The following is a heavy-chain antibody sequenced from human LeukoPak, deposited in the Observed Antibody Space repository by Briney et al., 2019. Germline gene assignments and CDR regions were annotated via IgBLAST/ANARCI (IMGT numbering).Heavy chain of an antibody. J-gene: IGHJ4*02. D-gene: IGHD3-10*01. Sequence: SETLSLTCTVSGGSIRSSTYYWGWIREPPGKGLEWIGSINYSGNTYYNPSLKSRVTIFVDTSKNQFSLKLSSVTAADTAVYYCARQWFFWGQGTLVTVSS. CDR1: GGSIRSSTYY. V-gene: IGHV4-39*01. CDR2: INYSGNT. CDR3: ARQWFF.